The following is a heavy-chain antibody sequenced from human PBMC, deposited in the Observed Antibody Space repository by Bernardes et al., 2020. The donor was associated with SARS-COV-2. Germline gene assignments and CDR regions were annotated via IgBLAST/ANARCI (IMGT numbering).Heavy chain of an antibody. D-gene: IGHD2-21*01. CDR3: ARDGDGYFDN. Sequence: ETLSLTCTVSGGSINSNSYYWGWIRQAPGKVLEWVAHIKEDASDKYYVDSVKGRFIISRDNAKSSLYLQMNSLRVEDTAVYFCARDGDGYFDNWGQGTLVTVSS. CDR1: GGSINSNSYY. V-gene: IGHV3-7*01. J-gene: IGHJ4*02. CDR2: IKEDASDK.